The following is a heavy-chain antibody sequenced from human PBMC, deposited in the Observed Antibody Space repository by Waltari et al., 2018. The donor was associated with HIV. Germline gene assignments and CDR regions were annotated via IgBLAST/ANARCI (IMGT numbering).Heavy chain of an antibody. CDR1: AFVFSNYD. CDR2: LSYDGTDE. D-gene: IGHD5-12*01. CDR3: AREGAYTGYDLRPSFDN. V-gene: IGHV3-30*01. Sequence: QVQLVASGGGVVQPGKSLKLSCAASAFVFSNYDMHWVRQAPGKGLEWVGRLSYDGTDEYYADSVKGRFHMSRDNSKNTFSLQMNSLRADDTAVYYCAREGAYTGYDLRPSFDNWGQGTLVTVSS. J-gene: IGHJ4*02.